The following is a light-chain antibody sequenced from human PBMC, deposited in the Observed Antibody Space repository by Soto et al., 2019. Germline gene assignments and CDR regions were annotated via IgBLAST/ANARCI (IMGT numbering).Light chain of an antibody. CDR2: EVS. Sequence: QSVLTQPPAASGSPGQSVTISCTGTSSDIGTYDYVSWYQHLPDKAPKLIIYEVSKRPSGVTDRFSGSKSGNTASLTVSGLQAEDEGDYYCSSYTSDNIDYVLGNGTTATVL. CDR3: SSYTSDNIDYV. J-gene: IGLJ1*01. CDR1: SSDIGTYDY. V-gene: IGLV2-8*01.